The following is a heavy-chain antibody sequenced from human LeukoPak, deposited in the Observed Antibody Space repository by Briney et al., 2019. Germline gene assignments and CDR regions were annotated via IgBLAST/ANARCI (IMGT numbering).Heavy chain of an antibody. CDR1: GYTFTSYG. CDR2: ISAYNGNT. J-gene: IGHJ5*02. Sequence: ASVKVSCKASGYTFTSYGISWVRQAPGQGLEWMGWISAYNGNTNYAQKLQSRVTMTTDTSTSTAYMELRSLRSDDTAVYYCARDGSRAKAAADPYNWFDPWGQGTLVTVSS. V-gene: IGHV1-18*01. D-gene: IGHD6-13*01. CDR3: ARDGSRAKAAADPYNWFDP.